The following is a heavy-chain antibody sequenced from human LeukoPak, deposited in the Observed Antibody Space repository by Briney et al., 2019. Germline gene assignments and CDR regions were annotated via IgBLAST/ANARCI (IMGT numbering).Heavy chain of an antibody. D-gene: IGHD3-16*02. CDR2: ISAYNGNT. CDR1: GYTFTSYG. CDR3: ARVRGTFGGVIVLFDY. J-gene: IGHJ4*02. V-gene: IGHV1-18*01. Sequence: ASVKVSCKASGYTFTSYGISWVRQAPGQGLEWMGWISAYNGNTNYAQKLQDRVTMTTDTSTSTAYMELRSLRSDDTAVYYCARVRGTFGGVIVLFDYWGQGTLVTVSS.